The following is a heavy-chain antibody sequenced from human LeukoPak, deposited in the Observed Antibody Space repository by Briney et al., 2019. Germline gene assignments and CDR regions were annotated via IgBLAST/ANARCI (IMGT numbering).Heavy chain of an antibody. Sequence: GGSLRLSCAASGFTFSSYWMHWVRQAPGKGLVCVSRINSDGSSTTYADSVKGRFTISTDNAKNTLYLQMNSLRAEDTAVYYCARGKDYGDLNYCGQGTLVTVSS. CDR2: INSDGSST. D-gene: IGHD4-17*01. CDR1: GFTFSSYW. CDR3: ARGKDYGDLNY. V-gene: IGHV3-74*01. J-gene: IGHJ4*02.